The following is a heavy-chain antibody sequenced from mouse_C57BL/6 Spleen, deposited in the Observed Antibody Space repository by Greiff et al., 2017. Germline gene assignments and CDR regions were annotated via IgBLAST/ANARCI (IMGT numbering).Heavy chain of an antibody. CDR2: IYPGNGDT. J-gene: IGHJ4*01. CDR1: GYTFTSYN. V-gene: IGHV1-12*01. CDR3: ARHAQVGAMDY. D-gene: IGHD3-2*02. Sequence: QVQLKQSGAELVRPGASVKMSCKASGYTFTSYNMHWVKQTPRQGLEWIGAIYPGNGDTSYNQKFKGKATLTVDKSSSTAYMQHSRLTSEDAAVYFCARHAQVGAMDYWGQGTSVTVSS.